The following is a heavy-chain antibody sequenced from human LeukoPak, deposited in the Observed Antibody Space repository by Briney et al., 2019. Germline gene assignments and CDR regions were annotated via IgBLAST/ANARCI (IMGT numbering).Heavy chain of an antibody. D-gene: IGHD4-23*01. CDR3: ARHSATVVTPTYYFDY. J-gene: IGHJ4*02. CDR1: GYSFTSYW. CDR2: IYPGDSDT. Sequence: PGESLKISCKGSGYSFTSYWIGWVRQMPGKGLEWMGIIYPGDSDTRYSPSFQGQATISADKSISTAYLQWSSLKASDTAMYYCARHSATVVTPTYYFDYWGQGTLVTVSS. V-gene: IGHV5-51*01.